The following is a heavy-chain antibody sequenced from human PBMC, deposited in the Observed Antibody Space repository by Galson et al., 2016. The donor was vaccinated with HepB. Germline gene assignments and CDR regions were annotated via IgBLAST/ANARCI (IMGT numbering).Heavy chain of an antibody. J-gene: IGHJ4*02. CDR1: GGSISSGNYY. CDR2: IYTSGST. D-gene: IGHD3-10*01. Sequence: TLSLTCTVSGGSISSGNYYWSWIRQPAGKGLEWIGRIYTSGSTHYNPSLKSRVTMSVDTSKNQFSLNPSSVTAAYTAVYYCARAGGSGSPSYYFDYWGRGTLVTVSS. CDR3: ARAGGSGSPSYYFDY. V-gene: IGHV4-61*02.